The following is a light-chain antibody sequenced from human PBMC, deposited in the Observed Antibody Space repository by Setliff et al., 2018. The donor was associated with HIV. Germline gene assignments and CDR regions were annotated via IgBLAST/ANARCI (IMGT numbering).Light chain of an antibody. J-gene: IGLJ1*01. CDR2: EVR. Sequence: QSVLTQPASVSGSPGQSITISCTGTSRDVGGYNYVSWYQQHPGKAPKLIIYEVRDRPSGVSIRFSGSKSGNTASLTISGLQTEDEADYYCSSYAITSTLPFGTGTKVTVL. CDR3: SSYAITSTLP. CDR1: SRDVGGYNY. V-gene: IGLV2-14*01.